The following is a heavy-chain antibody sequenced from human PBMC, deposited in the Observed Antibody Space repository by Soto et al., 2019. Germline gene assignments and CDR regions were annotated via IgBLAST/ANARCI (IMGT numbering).Heavy chain of an antibody. Sequence: GRDLRLSYVASGFILSSYWKSVGRQAPGGGLEWVANIKQDGTAIHYVESVKGRFTIFRDNAKKSLFLQMNSLRAEDTAVYFCVSYSGSYYPDVHARWGQRTLVPVSS. J-gene: IGHJ1*01. CDR3: VSYSGSYYPDVHAR. V-gene: IGHV3-7*01. CDR2: IKQDGTAI. CDR1: GFILSSYW. D-gene: IGHD1-26*01.